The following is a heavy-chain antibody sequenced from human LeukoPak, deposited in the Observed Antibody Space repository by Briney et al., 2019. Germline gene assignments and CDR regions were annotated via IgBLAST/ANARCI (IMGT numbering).Heavy chain of an antibody. CDR3: VRDRTTVTTSHTAQYYFDL. V-gene: IGHV3-33*01. J-gene: IGHJ4*01. CDR1: GFTFSNFG. CDR2: IWYDGSNK. Sequence: RRSLRLSCAASGFTFSNFGMHWVRQAPGKRLEWVAVIWYDGSNKHYADSVKGRFRISRDNSKNSLFLQMDGLRAEDTAMYYCVRDRTTVTTSHTAQYYFDLWGQGTLVTVSS. D-gene: IGHD4-11*01.